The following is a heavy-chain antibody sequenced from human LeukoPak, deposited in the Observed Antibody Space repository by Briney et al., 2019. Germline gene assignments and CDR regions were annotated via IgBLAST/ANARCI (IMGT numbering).Heavy chain of an antibody. CDR2: ISSSSSYI. CDR1: GFTFKKYD. V-gene: IGHV3-21*01. D-gene: IGHD6-13*01. CDR3: VMYSRADY. J-gene: IGHJ4*02. Sequence: GGSLRLSCAASGFTFKKYDVTWVRQAPGKGLEWVSSISSSSSYIYYADSVKGRFTISRDNAKNSLYLQMNSLRAEDTAVYYCVMYSRADYWGQGTLVTVSS.